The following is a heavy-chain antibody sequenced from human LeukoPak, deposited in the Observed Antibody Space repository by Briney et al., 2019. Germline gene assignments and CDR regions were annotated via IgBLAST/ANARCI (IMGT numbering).Heavy chain of an antibody. V-gene: IGHV3-48*03. CDR2: ISSSGSII. D-gene: IGHD3-9*01. Sequence: GGSLRLSCAASGFTFSSYEINWVRQAPGKGLEWASHISSSGSIIYYADSVKGRFTISRDNAKNSLYLQMNSLRAEDTAVYYCARMNYDILTGYYLRAFDVWGQGTMVTVSS. J-gene: IGHJ3*01. CDR3: ARMNYDILTGYYLRAFDV. CDR1: GFTFSSYE.